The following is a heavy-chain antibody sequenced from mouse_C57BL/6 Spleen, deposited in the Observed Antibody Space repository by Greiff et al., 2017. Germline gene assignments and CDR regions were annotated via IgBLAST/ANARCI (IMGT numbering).Heavy chain of an antibody. D-gene: IGHD2-1*01. CDR1: GYTFTSYW. V-gene: IGHV1-64*01. CDR2: IHPNSGST. CDR3: ARSYYGLDY. J-gene: IGHJ2*01. Sequence: QVQLQQPGAELVKPGASVKLSCKASGYTFTSYWMHWVKQRPGQGLEWIGMIHPNSGSTNYNENFKSKATLTEDKSSSTAYMQLGSLTSEDSAVYYCARSYYGLDYWGQGTTLTVSS.